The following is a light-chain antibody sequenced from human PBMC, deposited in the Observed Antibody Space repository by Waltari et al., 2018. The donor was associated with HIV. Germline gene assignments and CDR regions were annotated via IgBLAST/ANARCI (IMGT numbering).Light chain of an antibody. J-gene: IGLJ2*01. Sequence: LTQPASVSGSPGQSITISCTGTSSDVGGYNYVSWYQQHPGKAPKLMIFDVTKWPSGVSNRFSGSKSGNTASLTISGLQAEDEADYYCTSYTSSTTVVFGGGTRLTVL. CDR3: TSYTSSTTVV. CDR2: DVT. V-gene: IGLV2-14*03. CDR1: SSDVGGYNY.